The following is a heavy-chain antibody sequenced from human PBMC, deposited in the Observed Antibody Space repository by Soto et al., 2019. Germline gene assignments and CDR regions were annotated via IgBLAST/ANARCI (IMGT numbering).Heavy chain of an antibody. CDR1: GFTFTDFS. CDR3: ARSCWMGWFGP. J-gene: IGHJ5*02. V-gene: IGHV3-21*01. CDR2: ISSSGTYI. Sequence: EVQLVESGGGLVNPGGSLRLSCSTSGFTFTDFSMNWVRQAPGKGLEWVSSISSSGTYIYYAESLKGRFTISKDNAQNSLVLHMSSLRVEDTAVYYCARSCWMGWFGPLGPGTLVTVSS. D-gene: IGHD2-2*03.